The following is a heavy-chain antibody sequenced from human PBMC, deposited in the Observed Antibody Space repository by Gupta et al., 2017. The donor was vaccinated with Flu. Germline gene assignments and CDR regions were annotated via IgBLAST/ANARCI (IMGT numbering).Heavy chain of an antibody. Sequence: QVQLVQSGAELREPGASVHVSCRASGYTFSAYYLHWVRQAPGQGLEWMGRINPHSRTTNEEQKCKGRVTVTMDTSISTVYMDLNRLTSDDTAVYYCAREKFCSSASCYRFFDPWGQGALVTVSS. CDR2: INPHSRTT. V-gene: IGHV1-2*06. J-gene: IGHJ5*02. CDR1: GYTFSAYY. D-gene: IGHD2-2*02. CDR3: AREKFCSSASCYRFFDP.